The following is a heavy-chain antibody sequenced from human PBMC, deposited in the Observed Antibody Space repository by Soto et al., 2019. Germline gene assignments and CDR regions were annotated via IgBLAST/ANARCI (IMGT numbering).Heavy chain of an antibody. CDR2: ISSSSYI. V-gene: IGHV3-21*01. CDR3: ARDLGAAAGALDY. J-gene: IGHJ4*02. CDR1: GFTFSSYS. D-gene: IGHD6-13*01. Sequence: GGSLRLSCAASGFTFSSYSINWVRQAPGKGLEWVSSISSSSYIYYADSVKGRFTISRDNAKNSLYLQMNSLRAEDTAVYYCARDLGAAAGALDYWGQGTLVPVSS.